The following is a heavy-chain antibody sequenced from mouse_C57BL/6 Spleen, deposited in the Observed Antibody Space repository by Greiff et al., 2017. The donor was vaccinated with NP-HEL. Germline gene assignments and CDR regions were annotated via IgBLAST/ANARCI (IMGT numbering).Heavy chain of an antibody. V-gene: IGHV1-26*01. D-gene: IGHD1-1*01. Sequence: VQLQQSGPELVKPGASVKISCKASGYTFTDYYMNWVKQSHGKSLEWIGDINPNNGGTSYNQKFKGKATLTVDKSSSTAYMELRSLTSEDSAVYYCARSNYGSSDYWGQGTTLTVSS. CDR1: GYTFTDYY. CDR3: ARSNYGSSDY. CDR2: INPNNGGT. J-gene: IGHJ2*01.